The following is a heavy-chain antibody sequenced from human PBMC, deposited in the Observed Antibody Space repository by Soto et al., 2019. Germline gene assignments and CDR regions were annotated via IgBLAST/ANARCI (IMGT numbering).Heavy chain of an antibody. J-gene: IGHJ5*01. CDR2: FTNRGTHT. CDR3: ARAHEVAWFDS. D-gene: IGHD2-15*01. Sequence: EVQLVESGGGLVKPGESPRLSCAASGFSFSSYTMNWVRQAPGKGLQWVSSFTNRGTHTYSADSVKGRFTISRDNDKNSLYLQMNNLRAEDTAIYFCARAHEVAWFDSWGLGTLVTVTS. CDR1: GFSFSSYT. V-gene: IGHV3-21*01.